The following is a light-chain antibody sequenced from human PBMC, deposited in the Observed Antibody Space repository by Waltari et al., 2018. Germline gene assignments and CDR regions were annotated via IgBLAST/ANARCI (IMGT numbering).Light chain of an antibody. V-gene: IGLV1-40*01. J-gene: IGLJ3*02. CDR3: QSYDTSLSVV. Sequence: QSVLTQPPSVSGAPGQRVPISCTGDGPNIGAGSDLHWYQQLPRAAPKLPIYGTSSRPLGVPDRFFGSTSGTSASLAITGLQAEDEAVYYCQSYDTSLSVVFGGGTKLTVL. CDR2: GTS. CDR1: GPNIGAGSD.